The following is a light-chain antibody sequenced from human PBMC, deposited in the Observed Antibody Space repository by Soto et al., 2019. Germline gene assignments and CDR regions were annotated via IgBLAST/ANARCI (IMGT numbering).Light chain of an antibody. CDR1: QTITTY. V-gene: IGKV1-39*01. Sequence: DIQMTQSPSSLSASVGDRVTITCRASQTITTYLNWYRQKPGKAPQLLIYGAATLQSGVPSRFTGSGSATDFTLTISSLHPEDFATYHCQQSHSTPWTFGQGTKVEVK. J-gene: IGKJ1*01. CDR3: QQSHSTPWT. CDR2: GAA.